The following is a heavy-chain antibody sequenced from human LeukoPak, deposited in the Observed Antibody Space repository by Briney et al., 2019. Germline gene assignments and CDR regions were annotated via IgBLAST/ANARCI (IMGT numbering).Heavy chain of an antibody. CDR1: GYTFTSYY. J-gene: IGHJ4*02. V-gene: IGHV1-46*01. CDR2: INPSGGIT. CDR3: ARGDRLPGYSAPVGDY. D-gene: IGHD3-9*01. Sequence: ASVKVSCKASGYTFTSYYMHCVRQAPGQGLEGLGIINPSGGITTYAQKFQGRVTVTMHTSTSTVYMELSSLTSEDTAVYYCARGDRLPGYSAPVGDYWGQGTLVTVSS.